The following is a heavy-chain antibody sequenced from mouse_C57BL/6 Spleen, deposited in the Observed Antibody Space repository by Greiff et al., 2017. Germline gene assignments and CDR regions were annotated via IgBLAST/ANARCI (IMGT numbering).Heavy chain of an antibody. J-gene: IGHJ1*03. CDR2: IWRGGST. V-gene: IGHV2-5*01. CDR3: AKESYYGSSPYWYFDV. D-gene: IGHD1-1*01. CDR1: GFSLISYG. Sequence: VQRVESGPGLVQPSQRLSITCTVSGFSLISYGVHWVRQSPGKGLEWLGVIWRGGSTDYNAAFMSRLSITKDNSKSQVFFKMDSLQADDTAIYYCAKESYYGSSPYWYFDVWGTGTTVTVSS.